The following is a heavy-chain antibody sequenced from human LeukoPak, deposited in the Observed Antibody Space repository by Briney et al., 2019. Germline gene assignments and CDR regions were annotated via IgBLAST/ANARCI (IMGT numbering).Heavy chain of an antibody. J-gene: IGHJ6*03. D-gene: IGHD3-9*01. V-gene: IGHV3-48*04. CDR1: GFSFSSYT. CDR2: ISSGSATI. CDR3: TREFHDLLTGDTYYYYYMDV. Sequence: PGGSLRLSCAASGFSFSSYTMNWVRQAPRKGLEWVSYISSGSATIYYADSVKGRFTISRDDAKNSLYLQMNSLRAEDTAVYYCTREFHDLLTGDTYYYYYMDVWGKGTTVTVSS.